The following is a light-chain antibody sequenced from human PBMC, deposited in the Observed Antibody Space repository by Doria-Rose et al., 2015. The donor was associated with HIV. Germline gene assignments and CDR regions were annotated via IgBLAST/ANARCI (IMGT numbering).Light chain of an antibody. Sequence: DIRVTQSPESLGMSLGERATLNCKSNQSLLYTSKNYLAWYQQKPGQPPKLLIYWASTRQSGVPARFSGSGSGTDFTLTISSLEAEDVAAYYCQQYYDTPSFGPGTTVDIK. J-gene: IGKJ3*01. CDR2: WAS. CDR3: QQYYDTPS. V-gene: IGKV4-1*01. CDR1: QSLLYTSKNY.